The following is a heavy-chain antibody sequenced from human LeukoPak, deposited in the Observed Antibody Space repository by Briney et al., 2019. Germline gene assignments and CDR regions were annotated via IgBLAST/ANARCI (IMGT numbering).Heavy chain of an antibody. J-gene: IGHJ4*02. V-gene: IGHV1-46*01. CDR1: GYTFTSYY. CDR2: INPSCGST. CDR3: ARGNPGLLFDY. Sequence: GSSVTVSCKASGYTFTSYYMHWVRQPPAQGLEWMGIINPSCGSTSYAQQFQGRVTMTRDMSTSTVYMELSSLRSEDTAVYYCARGNPGLLFDYWGQGTLVTVSS. D-gene: IGHD1-14*01.